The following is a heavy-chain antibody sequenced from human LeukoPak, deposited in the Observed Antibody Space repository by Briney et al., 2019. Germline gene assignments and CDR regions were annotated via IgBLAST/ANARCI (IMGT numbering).Heavy chain of an antibody. CDR1: GGSISSYF. Sequence: SETLSLTCTVSGGSISSYFWTWIRQPAGKGLEWIGRISTTETTHYSPSLKNRVNMSVDTSKNQFSLKMTSVTVADTAIYYCAREDSASGRGLGSWGQGTLVTVSS. V-gene: IGHV4-4*07. CDR3: AREDSASGRGLGS. D-gene: IGHD3-10*01. J-gene: IGHJ5*02. CDR2: ISTTETT.